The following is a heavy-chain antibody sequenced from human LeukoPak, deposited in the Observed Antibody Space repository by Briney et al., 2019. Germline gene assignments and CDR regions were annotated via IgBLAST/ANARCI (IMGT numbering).Heavy chain of an antibody. CDR2: MRFDGSNK. V-gene: IGHV3-30*02. Sequence: GGSLRLSCAASGFTFSDYGMHWVRQAPGKGLEWVAFMRFDGSNKYYVDSVKGRFTISRDNSKNALYLQMNSLRAEDTAVYYCAKDKRRWLQLVDYWGQGTLVTVSS. D-gene: IGHD5-24*01. CDR1: GFTFSDYG. CDR3: AKDKRRWLQLVDY. J-gene: IGHJ4*02.